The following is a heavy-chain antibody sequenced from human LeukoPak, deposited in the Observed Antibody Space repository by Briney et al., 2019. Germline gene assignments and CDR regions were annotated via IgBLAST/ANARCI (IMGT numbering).Heavy chain of an antibody. Sequence: ASVKVSRKASGYTFTSYGISWVRQAPGQGLEWMGWISAYNGNTNYAQKLQGRVTMTTDTSTSTAYMELRSLRSDDTAVYYCARDRAYYDSSGYLKAFDIWGQGTMVTVSS. D-gene: IGHD3-22*01. CDR1: GYTFTSYG. J-gene: IGHJ3*02. CDR2: ISAYNGNT. V-gene: IGHV1-18*01. CDR3: ARDRAYYDSSGYLKAFDI.